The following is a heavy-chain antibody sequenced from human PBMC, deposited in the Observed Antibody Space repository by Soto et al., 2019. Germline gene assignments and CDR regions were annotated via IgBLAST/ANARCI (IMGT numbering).Heavy chain of an antibody. D-gene: IGHD1-26*01. V-gene: IGHV3-33*01. Sequence: QVQLVESGGGVVQPGRSLRLSCAASGFTFSSYGMHWVRQAPGKGLEWVAVIWYDGSNKYYADSVKGRFTISRDNSKKKXXRQSGSRRAEDMAVYYCARDRGDISGYYNYCGMHLWGQGATVTVSS. CDR3: ARDRGDISGYYNYCGMHL. CDR1: GFTFSSYG. CDR2: IWYDGSNK. J-gene: IGHJ6*02.